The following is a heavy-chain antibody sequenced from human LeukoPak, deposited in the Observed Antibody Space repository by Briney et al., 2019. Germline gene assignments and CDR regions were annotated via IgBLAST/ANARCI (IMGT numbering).Heavy chain of an antibody. Sequence: GGSLRLSCAASGLTISSYSMNWVRQAPGKGLQWVSYISSSSSTIYYTDSVKGRFTISRDNAKNSLYLQMNSLRAEDTAVYYCARALWFGETFPAYWGQGTLVTVSS. D-gene: IGHD3-10*01. CDR2: ISSSSSTI. J-gene: IGHJ4*02. CDR1: GLTISSYS. CDR3: ARALWFGETFPAY. V-gene: IGHV3-48*01.